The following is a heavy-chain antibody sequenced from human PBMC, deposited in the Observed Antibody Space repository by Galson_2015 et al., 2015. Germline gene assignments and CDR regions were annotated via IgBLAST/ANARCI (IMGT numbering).Heavy chain of an antibody. CDR3: AWELYGWYFDV. J-gene: IGHJ2*01. CDR1: GFTFSIYA. Sequence: SLRLSCAASGFTFSIYAMSWVRQAPGKGLEWVSDISGSTGSTNYAESVKGRFTISRDNSKNTMYLQMSSLRAEDTAVYYCAWELYGWYFDVWGRGTLVTVSS. CDR2: ISGSTGST. V-gene: IGHV3-23*01. D-gene: IGHD3-10*01.